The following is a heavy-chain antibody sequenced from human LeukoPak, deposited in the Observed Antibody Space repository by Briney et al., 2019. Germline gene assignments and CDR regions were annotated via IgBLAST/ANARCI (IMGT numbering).Heavy chain of an antibody. CDR3: ARVKSSGFLRYYYYYGMDV. D-gene: IGHD6-19*01. J-gene: IGHJ6*02. Sequence: ASVKVSCKASGYTFTGYYMHWARQAPGQGLEWMERINPNSGGTNYAQRFQGRVTMTRDTSISTAYMELSRLRSDDTAVYYCARVKSSGFLRYYYYYGMDVWGQGTTVTVSS. CDR1: GYTFTGYY. V-gene: IGHV1-2*06. CDR2: INPNSGGT.